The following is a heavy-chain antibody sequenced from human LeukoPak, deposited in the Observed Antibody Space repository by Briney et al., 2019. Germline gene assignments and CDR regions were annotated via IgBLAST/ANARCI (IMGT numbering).Heavy chain of an antibody. J-gene: IGHJ4*02. CDR2: INQDGTEK. Sequence: GGSLRLSCAASGFTFTTYWMSWVRQLPGKGLEWVANINQDGTEKYYVDSVKGRFTISRDNSKNTLYLQMNSLRAEDTALYFCAQWSRYFDYWGQGTLVTVSS. D-gene: IGHD1-26*01. V-gene: IGHV3-7*03. CDR1: GFTFTTYW. CDR3: AQWSRYFDY.